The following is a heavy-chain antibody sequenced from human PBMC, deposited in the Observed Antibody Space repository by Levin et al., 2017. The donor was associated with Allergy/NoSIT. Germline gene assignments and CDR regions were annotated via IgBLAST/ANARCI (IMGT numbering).Heavy chain of an antibody. CDR1: GYIFSTYG. J-gene: IGHJ3*02. D-gene: IGHD2-15*01. CDR3: ARGGGSSSVPDALDI. Sequence: AASVKVSCKASGYIFSTYGISWVRQVPGQGLEWMGWIRTNNGNTYYEEKFQGKVTMTADTSTRTAYMELRRLSSDDTAVYYCARGGGSSSVPDALDIWGQGTMVTVFS. CDR2: IRTNNGNT. V-gene: IGHV1-18*01.